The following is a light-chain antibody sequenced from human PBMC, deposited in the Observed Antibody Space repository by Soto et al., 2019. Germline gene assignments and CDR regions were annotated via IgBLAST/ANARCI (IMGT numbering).Light chain of an antibody. CDR1: QSLVHSDGNTY. Sequence: DVVMTQSPLSLPVSLGQPASISCRSSQSLVHSDGNTYLSWFQQRPGQAPRRLIYQISNRDSGVPDRFSGSGAGTDCTLQITRVEAEDVGVYYCMQGTHWLYTFGQGTKLEIK. CDR2: QIS. J-gene: IGKJ2*01. V-gene: IGKV2-30*02. CDR3: MQGTHWLYT.